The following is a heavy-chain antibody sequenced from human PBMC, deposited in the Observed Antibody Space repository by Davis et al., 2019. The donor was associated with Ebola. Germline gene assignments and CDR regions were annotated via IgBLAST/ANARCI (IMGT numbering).Heavy chain of an antibody. J-gene: IGHJ4*02. D-gene: IGHD6-13*01. Sequence: MPSETLSLTCAVYGGSFSGYYWTWIRQPPGKGLEWIGEINHSGSTNYNPSLKSRLIISIDTSKNQFSLQLNSVTAADTAVYYYARGDLGGKQLVYWGQGTLVTVSS. CDR2: INHSGST. CDR3: ARGDLGGKQLVY. V-gene: IGHV4-34*01. CDR1: GGSFSGYY.